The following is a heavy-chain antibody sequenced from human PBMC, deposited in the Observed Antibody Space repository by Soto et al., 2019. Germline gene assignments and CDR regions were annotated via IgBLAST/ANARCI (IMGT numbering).Heavy chain of an antibody. CDR3: AGCMCFSGSSYLDF. Sequence: QVQLVQSGAEVKKPGSSVKVSCKASGGTFSTYTLYWVRQAPGQGLEWMGGISPGIDIRDYAQKFQGSVTIAADAPASTVYMQLGTLMSEDPAFYYRAGCMCFSGSSYLDFWGQGTLVTVSS. CDR1: GGTFSTYT. CDR2: ISPGIDIR. V-gene: IGHV1-69*12. J-gene: IGHJ4*02. D-gene: IGHD5-12*01.